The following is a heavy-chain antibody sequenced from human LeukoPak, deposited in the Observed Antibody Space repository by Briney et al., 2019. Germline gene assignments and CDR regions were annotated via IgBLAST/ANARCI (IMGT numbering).Heavy chain of an antibody. Sequence: GGSLRLSCVASGVAFERFAMHWVRQPPGKGLEWISGLTWNSARTLYADSVRGRFTISRDNSKNTLYLQMNTLRAEDTAVYYCASGIAVNAFDIWGQGTMVTVSS. CDR2: LTWNSART. V-gene: IGHV3-9*01. D-gene: IGHD6-19*01. CDR3: ASGIAVNAFDI. CDR1: GVAFERFA. J-gene: IGHJ3*02.